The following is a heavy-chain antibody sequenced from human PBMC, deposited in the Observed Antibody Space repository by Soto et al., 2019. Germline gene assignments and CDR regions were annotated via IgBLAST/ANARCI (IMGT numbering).Heavy chain of an antibody. Sequence: QVQLVQSGAEVKKPGSSVKVSCKASGGTFSSYAISWVRQAPGQGLEWMGGIIPIFGTANYAQKFQGRVTIHAGESTSTAYMERSSLGSEDTAGYYCAGGEAVQLGIQYWYFDLWGRGTLVTVSS. CDR2: IIPIFGTA. D-gene: IGHD7-27*01. V-gene: IGHV1-69*12. CDR3: AGGEAVQLGIQYWYFDL. J-gene: IGHJ2*01. CDR1: GGTFSSYA.